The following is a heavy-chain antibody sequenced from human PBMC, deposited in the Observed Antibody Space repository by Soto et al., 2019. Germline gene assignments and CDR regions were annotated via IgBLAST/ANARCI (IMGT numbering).Heavy chain of an antibody. V-gene: IGHV1-18*01. D-gene: IGHD2-2*01. CDR1: GYTFTNFG. CDR3: ARVIPGVEAWLDP. J-gene: IGHJ5*02. Sequence: ASVKVSCKASGYTFTNFGVTWVRRAPGQGLEWMGWISAYTDTPNYAQKFQGRVTMNIDTSTSTAYMDLRSRTADDTAVYYFARVIPGVEAWLDPWGQGTLVTVSS. CDR2: ISAYTDTP.